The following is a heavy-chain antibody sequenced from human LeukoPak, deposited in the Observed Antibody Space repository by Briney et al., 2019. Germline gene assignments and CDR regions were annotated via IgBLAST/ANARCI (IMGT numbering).Heavy chain of an antibody. D-gene: IGHD3-22*01. V-gene: IGHV3-20*04. J-gene: IGHJ3*02. CDR2: INWNGGST. CDR1: GFTFYDYG. Sequence: PGGSLRLSCAASGFTFYDYGMSWVRQAPGKGLEWVSGINWNGGSTGYADSVKGRFTISRDNAKNSLYLQMNSLRAEDTALYYCAKDWGYYPQGAFDIWGQGTMVTVSS. CDR3: AKDWGYYPQGAFDI.